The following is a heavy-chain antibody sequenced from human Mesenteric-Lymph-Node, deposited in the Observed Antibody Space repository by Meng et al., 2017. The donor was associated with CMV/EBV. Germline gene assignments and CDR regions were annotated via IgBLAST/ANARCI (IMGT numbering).Heavy chain of an antibody. V-gene: IGHV1-69*05. D-gene: IGHD3-10*01. Sequence: SVKVSCKASGDSFRTYTFSWVRQAPGQGLEWVGGIIPVFGTTNYAQKFRGRVTLTTDESTSTVYMELSSLRSDDTAVYYCARDGVSYNYNAGSSHWGQGTLVTVSS. CDR2: IIPVFGTT. CDR1: GDSFRTYT. J-gene: IGHJ4*02. CDR3: ARDGVSYNYNAGSSH.